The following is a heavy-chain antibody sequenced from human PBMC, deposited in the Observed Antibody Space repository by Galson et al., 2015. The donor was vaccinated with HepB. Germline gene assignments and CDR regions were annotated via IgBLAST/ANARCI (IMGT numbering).Heavy chain of an antibody. CDR2: ITQDGSEI. V-gene: IGHV3-7*03. D-gene: IGHD1-1*01. J-gene: IGHJ4*02. CDR1: GFTFSRSW. CDR3: VRDLYNTGGY. Sequence: SLRLSCAASGFTFSRSWMTWVRQTPGKGLEWVANITQDGSEIHYVDSVKGRFTISRDNAKNSAYLQMNSLRAEDTAVYYCVRDLYNTGGYWGQGTLVTVSS.